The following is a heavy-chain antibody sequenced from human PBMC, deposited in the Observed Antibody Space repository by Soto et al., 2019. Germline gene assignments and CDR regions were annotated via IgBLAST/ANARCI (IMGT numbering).Heavy chain of an antibody. Sequence: GASVKVSCKSSGYPFTHYGITWVRQAPGQGPEWMGWISPFNGNTNYGQTLQGRVTLTTDTSTSTAYMDLRSLRSDDTAVYYCARDQGITTFGVYSMYYYGMDVWGQGTTVTVSS. J-gene: IGHJ6*02. CDR1: GYPFTHYG. CDR2: ISPFNGNT. CDR3: ARDQGITTFGVYSMYYYGMDV. D-gene: IGHD3-3*01. V-gene: IGHV1-18*01.